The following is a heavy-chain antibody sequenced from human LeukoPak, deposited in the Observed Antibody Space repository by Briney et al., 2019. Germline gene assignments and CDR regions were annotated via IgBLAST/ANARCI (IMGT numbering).Heavy chain of an antibody. Sequence: SVKVSCEASRGPFSSYGISWVRQAPGQGLEGMGGVIAMLGTANYAQKFQGRVTITTDESTSTVYMELSSLRSEDTAVYYCARDADYDSSGYYGMDVWGKGTTVTVSS. D-gene: IGHD3-22*01. CDR2: VIAMLGTA. J-gene: IGHJ6*04. CDR3: ARDADYDSSGYYGMDV. V-gene: IGHV1-69*05. CDR1: RGPFSSYG.